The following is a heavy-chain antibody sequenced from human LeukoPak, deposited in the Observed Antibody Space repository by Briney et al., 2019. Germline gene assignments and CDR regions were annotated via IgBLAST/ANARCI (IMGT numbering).Heavy chain of an antibody. Sequence: QTGGSLRLSCAASGFSFSSDWMNWVRQAPGKGLEWVANINQDGSKKCYVDSVKGRFTISRDNAKNSLYLQMNSLRAEDTAVYYCARDPDILTGVAYDFWGQGTMVTVSS. CDR2: INQDGSKK. V-gene: IGHV3-7*05. J-gene: IGHJ3*01. D-gene: IGHD3-9*01. CDR1: GFSFSSDW. CDR3: ARDPDILTGVAYDF.